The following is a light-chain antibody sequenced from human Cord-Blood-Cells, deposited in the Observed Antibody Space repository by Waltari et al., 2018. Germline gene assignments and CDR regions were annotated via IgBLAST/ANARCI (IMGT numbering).Light chain of an antibody. CDR1: QSISSY. J-gene: IGKJ2*01. CDR2: AAS. Sequence: DIQMPQSPSSPSASVGARVTITCRASQSISSYLNWYQQKPGKAPKLLIYAASSLQSGVPSRFSGSGSGTDFTLTISSLQPEDFATYYCQQSYSTPYTFGQGTKLEIK. V-gene: IGKV1-39*01. CDR3: QQSYSTPYT.